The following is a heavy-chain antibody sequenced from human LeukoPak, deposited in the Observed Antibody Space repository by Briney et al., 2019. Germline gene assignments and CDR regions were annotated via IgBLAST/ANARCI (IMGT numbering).Heavy chain of an antibody. D-gene: IGHD3-9*01. CDR3: AKDASHRLRYFDWLSRRLFYFDY. CDR2: ISSSGSTI. CDR1: GFTFSDYY. J-gene: IGHJ4*02. Sequence: GSLRLSCAASGFTFSDYYMSWIRQAPGKGLEWVSYISSSGSTIYYADSVKGRFTISRDNAKNSLYLQMNNLRAEDTAVYYCAKDASHRLRYFDWLSRRLFYFDYWGQGTLVTVSS. V-gene: IGHV3-11*01.